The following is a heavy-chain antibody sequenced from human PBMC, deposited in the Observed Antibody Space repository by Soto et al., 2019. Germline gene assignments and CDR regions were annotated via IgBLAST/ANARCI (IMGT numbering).Heavy chain of an antibody. CDR1: GFTFSDYY. D-gene: IGHD6-19*01. CDR3: AREVGDSSGLRSYFDY. J-gene: IGHJ4*02. CDR2: ISSSGSDI. Sequence: GGSLRLSCAASGFTFSDYYMNWIRQAPGKGLEWVSYISSSGSDIYYADSVKGRFTISRDNGKNSLYLQVDSLRAEDTAIYYCAREVGDSSGLRSYFDYWGQGTLVTVSS. V-gene: IGHV3-11*01.